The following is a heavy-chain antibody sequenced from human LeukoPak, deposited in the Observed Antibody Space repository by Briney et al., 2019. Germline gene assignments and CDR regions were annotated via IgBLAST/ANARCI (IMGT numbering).Heavy chain of an antibody. V-gene: IGHV1-69*06. D-gene: IGHD2-15*01. Sequence: RASVKVSCKASGGTFSSYAISWVRQAPGQGLEWMGGIIPIFGTANYAQKFQGRVTITADKSTNTAYMELSSLRSEDTAVYYCARGYCSGGSCYCFDYWGQGTLVTVSS. CDR1: GGTFSSYA. J-gene: IGHJ4*02. CDR2: IIPIFGTA. CDR3: ARGYCSGGSCYCFDY.